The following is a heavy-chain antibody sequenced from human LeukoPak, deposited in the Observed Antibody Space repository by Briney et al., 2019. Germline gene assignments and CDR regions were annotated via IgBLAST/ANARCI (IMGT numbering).Heavy chain of an antibody. J-gene: IGHJ6*03. V-gene: IGHV3-23*01. D-gene: IGHD6-13*01. CDR3: GGGGGIANHYYMDV. CDR1: GFTFSSYA. CDR2: ISGSGGST. Sequence: GGSLRLSCAASGFTFSSYAMSWVRQAPGKGLEWVSTISGSGGSTYYADSVKGRFTISRDNSKNTLYLQINSLRAEDTAVYYFGGGGGIANHYYMDVWGKGTTVTISS.